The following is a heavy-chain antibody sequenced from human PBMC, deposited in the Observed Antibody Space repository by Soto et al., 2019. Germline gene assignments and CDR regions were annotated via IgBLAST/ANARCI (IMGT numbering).Heavy chain of an antibody. V-gene: IGHV6-1*01. D-gene: IGHD6-13*01. CDR2: TYYRSMWFY. J-gene: IGHJ4*02. CDR1: GDSVSSNSAA. Sequence: PSQTLSLTCAISGDSVSSNSAAWSSVRQSPSRGLEWLGRTYYRSMWFYDYAGSVKGRITINPDTSKNQFSLQLNSVTPDDTAVYYCAGDNNSWPYFDYWGQGNLVTVYS. CDR3: AGDNNSWPYFDY.